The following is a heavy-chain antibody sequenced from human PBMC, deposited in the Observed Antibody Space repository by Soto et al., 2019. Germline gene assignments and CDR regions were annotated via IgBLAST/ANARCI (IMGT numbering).Heavy chain of an antibody. Sequence: QLQLQESGPGLVKPSETLSLTCTVSGGSISSSSYYWGWIRQPPGKGLEWIGSIYYSGSTYYNPSLKSRVTISVDTSKNQFSLKLSSVTAADTAVYYCARHRPGSYFDYWGQGTLVTVSS. J-gene: IGHJ4*02. CDR3: ARHRPGSYFDY. V-gene: IGHV4-39*01. CDR1: GGSISSSSYY. D-gene: IGHD3-10*01. CDR2: IYYSGST.